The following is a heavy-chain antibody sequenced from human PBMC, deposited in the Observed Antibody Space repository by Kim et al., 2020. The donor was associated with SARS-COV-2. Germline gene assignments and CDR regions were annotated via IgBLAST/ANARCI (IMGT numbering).Heavy chain of an antibody. CDR2: IYPGDSDI. D-gene: IGHD3-10*01. CDR3: ATDGSGSYYNYGMDV. J-gene: IGHJ6*02. CDR1: GYSFTSYW. V-gene: IGHV5-51*01. Sequence: GESLKISCKGSGYSFTSYWIGWVRQMPGKGLEWMGIIYPGDSDIRYSPSFQGQVTISADKSISTAYLQWSSLKASDTAMYYCATDGSGSYYNYGMDVWGQGTTVTVSS.